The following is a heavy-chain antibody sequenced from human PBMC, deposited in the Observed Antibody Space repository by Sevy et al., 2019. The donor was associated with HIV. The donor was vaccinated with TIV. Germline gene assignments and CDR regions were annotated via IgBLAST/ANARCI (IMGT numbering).Heavy chain of an antibody. CDR2: ISHDGSHK. V-gene: IGHV3-30*04. Sequence: GGSLRLSCAASGFTFRNYAIHWVRQAPGKGLEWVAVISHDGSHKYSADSVKGRFTISRDNSKNTLYLQMNSQRAEDTAMYYCARDPTIYASGWYYFDYWGQGTLVTVSS. D-gene: IGHD6-19*01. CDR3: ARDPTIYASGWYYFDY. CDR1: GFTFRNYA. J-gene: IGHJ4*02.